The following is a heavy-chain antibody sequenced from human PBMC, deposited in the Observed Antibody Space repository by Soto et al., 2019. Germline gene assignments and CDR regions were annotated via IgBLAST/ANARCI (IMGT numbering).Heavy chain of an antibody. V-gene: IGHV4-34*01. CDR1: GGSFSGYY. J-gene: IGHJ6*01. D-gene: IGHD2-2*01. CDR3: ARGPAPPFSGMAV. CDR2: INPSGST. Sequence: QVQLQQWGAGLLKPSETLSLTCAVYGGSFSGYYWNWIRQPPGKGLEWIGEINPSGSTNDNPSLNSRVTISVDTSKNQFSLKLSSVTAADTAVYYCARGPAPPFSGMAVWGQATTVTVS.